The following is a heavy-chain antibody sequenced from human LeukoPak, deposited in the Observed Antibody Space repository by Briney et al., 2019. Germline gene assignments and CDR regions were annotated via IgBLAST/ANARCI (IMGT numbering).Heavy chain of an antibody. D-gene: IGHD4-23*01. CDR3: ASRSTVGFDP. CDR1: GYTFTSYD. V-gene: IGHV1-8*01. J-gene: IGHJ5*02. CDR2: MNPNSGNT. Sequence: AASVKVSCKASGYTFTSYDINWVRQATGQGLEWMGWMNPNSGNTGYAQTFQGRVTMARNTSISTAYMELSSLRSEDTAVYYCASRSTVGFDPWGQGTLVTVSS.